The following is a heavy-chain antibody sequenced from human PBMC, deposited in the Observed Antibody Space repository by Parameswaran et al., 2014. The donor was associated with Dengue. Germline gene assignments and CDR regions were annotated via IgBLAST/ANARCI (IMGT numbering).Heavy chain of an antibody. V-gene: IGHV4-34*01. D-gene: IGHD6-13*01. J-gene: IGHJ4*02. Sequence: VRQMPGKGLEWIGEINHSGSTNYNPSLKSRVTISVDTSKNQFSLKLSSVTAADTAVYYCARGAGYSSSCDYWGQGTLVTVSS. CDR3: ARGAGYSSSCDY. CDR2: INHSGST.